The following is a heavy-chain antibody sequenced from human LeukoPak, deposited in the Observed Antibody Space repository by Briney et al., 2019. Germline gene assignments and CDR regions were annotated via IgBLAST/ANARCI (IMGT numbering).Heavy chain of an antibody. CDR1: GFTFSSYS. V-gene: IGHV3-21*01. D-gene: IGHD6-13*01. J-gene: IGHJ4*02. CDR2: ISSSSSSI. Sequence: GGSLRLSCAASGFTFSSYSMNWVRQAPGKGLECVSSISSSSSSIYYADSVKGRFTISRDDAKNSLYLQVNSLRAEDTAVYYCARTATDTGEFDYWGQGTLVTVSS. CDR3: ARTATDTGEFDY.